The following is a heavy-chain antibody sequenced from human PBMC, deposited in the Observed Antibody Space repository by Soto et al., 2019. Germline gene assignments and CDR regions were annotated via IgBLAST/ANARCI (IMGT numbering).Heavy chain of an antibody. D-gene: IGHD6-19*01. CDR3: ARDWLVDYYYYYGMDV. CDR2: ISSSGSPI. CDR1: GFTFSSYE. J-gene: IGHJ6*02. Sequence: LRLSCTASGFTFSSYEMNWVRQAPGKGLEWVSYISSSGSPIYYADSVKGRFTISRDNAKNSLYLQMNSLRADDTAVYYCARDWLVDYYYYYGMDVWGQGTTVTVSS. V-gene: IGHV3-48*03.